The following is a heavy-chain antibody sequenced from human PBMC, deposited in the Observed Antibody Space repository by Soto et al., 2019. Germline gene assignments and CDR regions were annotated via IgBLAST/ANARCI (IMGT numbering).Heavy chain of an antibody. J-gene: IGHJ4*02. CDR3: ATRDTGRVY. V-gene: IGHV4-4*02. D-gene: IGHD5-18*01. CDR1: GVSIGSHDW. CDR2: SHQSGNT. Sequence: QVQLQESGPGLVKPSGTLSLTCAVSGVSIGSHDWWTWVRQPPGKGLEWIGESHQSGNTNYNSSLARRVNISLDKSKNHFSLQLSSVTVADTAVYYCATRDTGRVYWGQGTLVTVSS.